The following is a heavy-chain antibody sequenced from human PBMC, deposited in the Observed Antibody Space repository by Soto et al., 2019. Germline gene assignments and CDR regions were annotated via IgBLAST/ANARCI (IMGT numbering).Heavy chain of an antibody. D-gene: IGHD3-22*01. CDR3: AKVTYYYDSSGYDY. J-gene: IGHJ4*02. V-gene: IGHV3-23*01. CDR1: GFTFSSYA. CDR2: ISGSGGST. Sequence: GSLRLSCAASGFTFSSYAMSWVRQAPGKGLEWVSAISGSGGSTYYADSVKGRFTISRDNSKNTLYLQMNSLRAEDTAVYYCAKVTYYYDSSGYDYWGQGTLVTVSS.